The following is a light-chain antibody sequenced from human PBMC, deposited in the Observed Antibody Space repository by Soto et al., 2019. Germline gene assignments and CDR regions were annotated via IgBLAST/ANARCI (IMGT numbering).Light chain of an antibody. CDR3: SSYTTSSTVV. Sequence: LTQPASVSGSPGQSITISCTGTSSDVTTYNYVSWYQQHPGKAPKLIIYDVSNRPSGVSNRFSGSKSGNTASLTISGLQADDEADYYCSSYTTSSTVVFGGGTKLTVL. J-gene: IGLJ2*01. CDR1: SSDVTTYNY. CDR2: DVS. V-gene: IGLV2-14*01.